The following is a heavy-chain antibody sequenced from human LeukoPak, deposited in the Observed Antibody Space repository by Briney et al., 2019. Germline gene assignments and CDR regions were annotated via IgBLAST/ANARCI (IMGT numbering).Heavy chain of an antibody. CDR1: GYSISSGYY. D-gene: IGHD1-14*01. CDR3: ARRPGHGSETRFDP. CDR2: IYHSGST. Sequence: TSETLSLICAVSGYSISSGYYWGWIRQPPGKGLEWIGSIYHSGSTYYNPSLKSRVTISVDTSKNQFSLKLSSVTAADTAVYYCARRPGHGSETRFDPWGQRTLVTVSS. J-gene: IGHJ5*02. V-gene: IGHV4-38-2*01.